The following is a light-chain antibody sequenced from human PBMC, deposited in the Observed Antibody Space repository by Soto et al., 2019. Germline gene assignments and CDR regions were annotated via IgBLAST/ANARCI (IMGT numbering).Light chain of an antibody. J-gene: IGKJ1*01. CDR1: QSVSSSY. Sequence: EIVLTQSPGTLSLSPGERATLSYRASQSVSSSYLAWYQQKPCQAPRLLIYGASGRAAGLPDRFSGSGSGTDFTLTISRLETDDFAVYYCQQYGSSPRTFGQGNKGDIK. CDR2: GAS. V-gene: IGKV3-20*01. CDR3: QQYGSSPRT.